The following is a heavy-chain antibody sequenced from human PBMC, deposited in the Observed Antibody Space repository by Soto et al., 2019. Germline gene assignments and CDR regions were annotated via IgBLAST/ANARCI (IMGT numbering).Heavy chain of an antibody. V-gene: IGHV3-74*01. Sequence: EVQLVESGGALVQPGGSLRLTCAASGFTFSNYWMHWVRQAPGKGLVWISSMNSDGSNTVYADAVKGRFTISRDNENNTLYLQMNRRGVEDTSVYYCAPSKGGLTDCPTTNRGQGTLVTDSS. CDR2: MNSDGSNT. D-gene: IGHD1-26*01. J-gene: IGHJ4*02. CDR3: APSKGGLTDCPTTN. CDR1: GFTFSNYW.